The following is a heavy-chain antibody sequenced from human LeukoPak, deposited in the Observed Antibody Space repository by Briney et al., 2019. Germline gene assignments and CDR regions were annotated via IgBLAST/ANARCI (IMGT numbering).Heavy chain of an antibody. Sequence: GGSLRLSCTASGFTFGDYAMSWVRQAPGKGLEWVGFIRNKANGGTTEHAASVKGRFSISRDASKSSVYLQMNSLKTEDTAVYFCVRDWCRFQHWGQGALVTVS. D-gene: IGHD3/OR15-3a*01. J-gene: IGHJ1*01. CDR3: VRDWCRFQH. CDR2: IRNKANGGTT. CDR1: GFTFGDYA. V-gene: IGHV3-49*04.